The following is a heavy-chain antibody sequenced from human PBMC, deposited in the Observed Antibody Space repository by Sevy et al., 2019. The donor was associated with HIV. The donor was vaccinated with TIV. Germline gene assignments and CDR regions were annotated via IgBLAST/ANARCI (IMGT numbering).Heavy chain of an antibody. CDR1: GYTFTGYY. D-gene: IGHD3-22*01. V-gene: IGHV1-2*02. Sequence: ASVKVSCKASGYTFTGYYVHWLRQAPGQGLEWMGWINPKTGGTYFAKKFQDRVTMTTGTSITTAYLELRGLRFDDTALYYTARMGDYFDTSGYYPLKYWGQGTLVTVSS. J-gene: IGHJ4*02. CDR2: INPKTGGT. CDR3: ARMGDYFDTSGYYPLKY.